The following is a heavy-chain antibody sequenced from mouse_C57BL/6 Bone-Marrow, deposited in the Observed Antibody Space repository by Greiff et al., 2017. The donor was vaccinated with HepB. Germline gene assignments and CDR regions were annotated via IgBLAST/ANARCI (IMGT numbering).Heavy chain of an antibody. J-gene: IGHJ1*03. CDR1: GYTFTSYW. Sequence: QVQLQQPGAELVKPGASVKMSCKASGYTFTSYWITWVKPRPGQGLEWIGDIYPGSGSTNYNEKFKSKATLTVDTSSSTAYMQLSSLTSEDSAVYYCANSYWGSSYWYFDVWGTGTTVTVSS. CDR2: IYPGSGST. D-gene: IGHD1-1*01. V-gene: IGHV1-55*01. CDR3: ANSYWGSSYWYFDV.